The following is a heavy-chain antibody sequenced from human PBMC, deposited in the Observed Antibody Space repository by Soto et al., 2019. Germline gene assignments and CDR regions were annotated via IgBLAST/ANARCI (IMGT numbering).Heavy chain of an antibody. V-gene: IGHV1-3*01. CDR2: INAGDGNT. CDR3: AKGNNLEWFLSPIAY. Sequence: ASVKVSCKASGYTFTSYAMHWVRQAPGQRLEWMGWINAGDGNTKYSQKFQGRVTITRDTSASTAYMELSSLRSEDTAVYYCAKGNNLEWFLSPIAYWGHGTLVTVSS. D-gene: IGHD3-3*01. CDR1: GYTFTSYA. J-gene: IGHJ4*01.